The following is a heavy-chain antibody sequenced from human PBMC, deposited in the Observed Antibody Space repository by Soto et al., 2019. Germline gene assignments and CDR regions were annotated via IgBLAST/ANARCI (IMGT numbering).Heavy chain of an antibody. CDR2: ISSNGGST. J-gene: IGHJ3*02. Sequence: PGGSLRLSCAASGFTFSSYARHWVRQAPGKGLEYVSAISSNGGSTYYANSVKGRFTISRDNSKNTLYLQMGSLRAEDMAVYYCARENWSNAFDIWGQGTMVTVSS. D-gene: IGHD1-1*01. V-gene: IGHV3-64*01. CDR1: GFTFSSYA. CDR3: ARENWSNAFDI.